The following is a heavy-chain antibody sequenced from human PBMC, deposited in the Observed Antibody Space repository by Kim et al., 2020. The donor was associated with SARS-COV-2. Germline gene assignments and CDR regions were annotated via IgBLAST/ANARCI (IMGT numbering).Heavy chain of an antibody. J-gene: IGHJ4*02. V-gene: IGHV1-46*01. Sequence: ASVKVSCKASGYTLTSYYMHWVRQAPGQGLEWMGIINPSGGSTNYAQKFQGRVTMTRDTSTSTVYMELSSLISEDTAVYYCARGDSSGYYSTDYWGQGTLVTVSS. CDR2: INPSGGST. CDR3: ARGDSSGYYSTDY. CDR1: GYTLTSYY. D-gene: IGHD3-22*01.